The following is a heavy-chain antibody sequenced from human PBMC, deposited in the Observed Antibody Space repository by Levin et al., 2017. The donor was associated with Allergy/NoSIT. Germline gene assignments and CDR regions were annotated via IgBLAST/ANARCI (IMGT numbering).Heavy chain of an antibody. CDR3: ARDGRMRPSEWLGLDY. CDR2: ISYDGNNM. D-gene: IGHD3-3*01. J-gene: IGHJ4*02. V-gene: IGHV3-30-3*01. Sequence: AGGSLRLSCAASGFTFSTYAMHWVRQAPGKGLEWLAVISYDGNNMYHADSVKGRFTISRDNSKNTLFLQMDSLRTEDSAIYYCARDGRMRPSEWLGLDYWGQGTLVTVSS. CDR1: GFTFSTYA.